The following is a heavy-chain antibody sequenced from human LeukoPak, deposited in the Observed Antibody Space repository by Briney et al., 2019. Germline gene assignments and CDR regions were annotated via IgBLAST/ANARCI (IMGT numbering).Heavy chain of an antibody. V-gene: IGHV1-2*02. Sequence: ASVKVSCKASGYRFISNYIQWVRQAPGLGPEWMGWMHPGNGNTRYAEKFQGRVTMTRGTSINTAYMDLSNLRSDDTAVYYCAREGSYCVGGHCYSFDFWGQGTLIGVSS. D-gene: IGHD2-15*01. J-gene: IGHJ4*02. CDR2: MHPGNGNT. CDR3: AREGSYCVGGHCYSFDF. CDR1: GYRFISNY.